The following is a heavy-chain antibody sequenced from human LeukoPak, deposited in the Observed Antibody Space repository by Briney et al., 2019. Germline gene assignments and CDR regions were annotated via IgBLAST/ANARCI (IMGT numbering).Heavy chain of an antibody. CDR3: ARDPDY. Sequence: PSETLSLTCAVYGESFSGYYWSWIRQHPGKGLEWIGYIYYSGSTYYNPSLKSRVTISVDTSKNQFSLKLSSVTAADTAVYYCARDPDYWGQGTLVTVSS. CDR1: GESFSGYY. CDR2: IYYSGST. V-gene: IGHV4-31*11. J-gene: IGHJ4*02.